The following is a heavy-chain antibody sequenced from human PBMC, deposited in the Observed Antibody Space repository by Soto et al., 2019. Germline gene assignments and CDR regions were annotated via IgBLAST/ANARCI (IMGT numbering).Heavy chain of an antibody. D-gene: IGHD5-12*01. Sequence: PGGSLRLSCAVSGFTFSSYEMNWVRQAPGKGLEWVSYIGTSGKTIYYADSVRGRFTISRDNAKNSLYLQMNSLGADDTAVYYCARESRIVATPQGYWGQGTLVTVSS. CDR1: GFTFSSYE. V-gene: IGHV3-48*03. CDR2: IGTSGKTI. J-gene: IGHJ4*02. CDR3: ARESRIVATPQGY.